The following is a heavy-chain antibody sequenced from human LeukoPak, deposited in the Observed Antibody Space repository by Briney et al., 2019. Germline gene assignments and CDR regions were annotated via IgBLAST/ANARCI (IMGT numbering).Heavy chain of an antibody. J-gene: IGHJ4*02. CDR3: ARRLIAAAWDYFDY. CDR1: GYSFTNHW. D-gene: IGHD6-13*01. V-gene: IGHV5-51*01. CDR2: IYPGDSDT. Sequence: GESLKISCEGSGYSFTNHWIGWVRQMPGKGLEWMAIIYPGDSDTRYSPSFQGQVTISADKSISTAYLQWSSLKASDTAMYYCARRLIAAAWDYFDYWGQGTLVTVSS.